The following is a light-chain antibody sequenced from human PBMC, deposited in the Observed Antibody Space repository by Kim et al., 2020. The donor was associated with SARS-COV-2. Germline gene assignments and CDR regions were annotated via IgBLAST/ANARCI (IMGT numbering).Light chain of an antibody. CDR3: QSADSSGTIRV. V-gene: IGLV3-25*03. CDR2: TDT. Sequence: QVQTAKFPCSGDALSKLFAYWYLQKPGQAPVLVILTDTERPSGIPERFSGSSSGITVTLTIGGVQAEDEADYYCQSADSSGTIRVFGAGPKLT. CDR1: ALSKLF. J-gene: IGLJ3*02.